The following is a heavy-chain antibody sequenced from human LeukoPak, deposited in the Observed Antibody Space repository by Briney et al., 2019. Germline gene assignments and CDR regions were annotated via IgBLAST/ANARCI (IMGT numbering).Heavy chain of an antibody. CDR1: GGSISSGSYY. V-gene: IGHV4-61*02. J-gene: IGHJ5*02. D-gene: IGHD1-26*01. CDR3: ARDRELWNWFDP. Sequence: SQTLSLTCTVSGGSISSGSYYWSSIRQPAGKGLEWIGRIYTSGSTNYNPSLKSRVTISVDTSKNQFSLKLSSVTASDTAVYYCARDRELWNWFDPWGQGTLVTVSS. CDR2: IYTSGST.